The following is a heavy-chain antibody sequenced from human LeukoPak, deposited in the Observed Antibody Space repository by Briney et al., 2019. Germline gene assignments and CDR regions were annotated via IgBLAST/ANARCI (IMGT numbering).Heavy chain of an antibody. Sequence: SETLSLTCTVSGGSISSYYWSWIRQPPGKGLESIGYIYYTGNTKYNPSLKGRATISLDTSKNQFSLQLSSVTATDTAVYYCARGGTYYYLDYWGQVTLVTVSS. CDR3: ARGGTYYYLDY. CDR1: GGSISSYY. J-gene: IGHJ4*02. CDR2: IYYTGNT. D-gene: IGHD1-26*01. V-gene: IGHV4-59*01.